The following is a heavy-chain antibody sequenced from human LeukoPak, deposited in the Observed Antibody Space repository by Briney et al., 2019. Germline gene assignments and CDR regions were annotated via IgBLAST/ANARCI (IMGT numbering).Heavy chain of an antibody. CDR3: ARVYGGYIDS. CDR1: GGSISSGGYY. V-gene: IGHV4-31*03. Sequence: SETLSLTCTVSGGSISSGGYYWSWIRQHPGTGLEWIGYIYYSGSTYYSPSLKSRVTISVDTSKNQFSLKLSSVTAADTAVYYCARVYGGYIDSWGQGTLVTVSS. J-gene: IGHJ4*02. CDR2: IYYSGST. D-gene: IGHD4-23*01.